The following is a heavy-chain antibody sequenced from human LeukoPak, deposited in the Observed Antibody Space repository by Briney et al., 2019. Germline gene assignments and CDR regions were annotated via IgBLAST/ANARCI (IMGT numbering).Heavy chain of an antibody. V-gene: IGHV1-2*02. CDR1: GYTFTGYY. D-gene: IGHD2-21*02. Sequence: GASVKVSCKASGYTFTGYYMHWVRQAPGQGLEWMGWINPNSGGTNYAQKFQGRVTMTRDTSISTAYMDLSRLRSDDTAVYYCARVLNIEVVTGEFDYWGQGTLVTVSS. J-gene: IGHJ4*02. CDR2: INPNSGGT. CDR3: ARVLNIEVVTGEFDY.